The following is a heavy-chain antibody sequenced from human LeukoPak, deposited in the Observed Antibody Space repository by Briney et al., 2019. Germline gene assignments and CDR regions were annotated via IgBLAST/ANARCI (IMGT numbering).Heavy chain of an antibody. CDR3: ARTTMAGRGRFDF. J-gene: IGHJ4*02. V-gene: IGHV3-11*06. CDR1: GFNFRDYY. D-gene: IGHD6-19*01. CDR2: ISRDGTYT. Sequence: GRSLRLSCAASGFNFRDYYMSWIRQAPGKGLEWVSYISRDGTYTNYADSVKGRFTNSRDNAKNSLQLQMNSLRVDDTAVYYCARTTMAGRGRFDFWGQGTLVTVSS.